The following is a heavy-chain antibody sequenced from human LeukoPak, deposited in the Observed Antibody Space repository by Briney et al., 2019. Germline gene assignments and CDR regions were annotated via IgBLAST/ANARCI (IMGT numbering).Heavy chain of an antibody. D-gene: IGHD2-2*01. J-gene: IGHJ3*02. CDR1: GGSISSYY. V-gene: IGHV4-59*08. CDR2: IYYSGST. CDR3: ARHMIRYCSSTSCSPPDAFDI. Sequence: SETLSLTCTVSGGSISSYYWSWIRQPPGKGLEWIGYIYYSGSTNYNPSLKSRVTISVDTSKNQFSLKLSSVTAADTAVYYCARHMIRYCSSTSCSPPDAFDIWGQGTMITVSS.